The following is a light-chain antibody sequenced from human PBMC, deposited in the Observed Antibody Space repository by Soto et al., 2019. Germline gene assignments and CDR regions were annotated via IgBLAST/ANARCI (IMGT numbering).Light chain of an antibody. CDR2: KNN. J-gene: IGLJ3*02. Sequence: QSVLTQSPSASGTPGQRVTIFCSGSSSNIGSNYVYWYQHLPGTAPKLLIYKNNQRPSGVPDRFSGSKSGTSASLAISGLRSEDEADYYCAAWDDSLSGWVFGGGTKLTVL. V-gene: IGLV1-47*01. CDR3: AAWDDSLSGWV. CDR1: SSNIGSNY.